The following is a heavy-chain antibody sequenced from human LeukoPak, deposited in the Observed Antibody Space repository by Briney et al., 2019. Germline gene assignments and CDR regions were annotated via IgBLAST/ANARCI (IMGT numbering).Heavy chain of an antibody. CDR1: GGSISSSSYY. V-gene: IGHV4-39*01. CDR3: ARHSGYCSGGSCYYYYFDY. D-gene: IGHD2-15*01. CDR2: IYYSGST. Sequence: SETLSHTCTVSGGSISSSSYYWGWVRQPPGKGLEWIGSIYYSGSTYYNPSLKSRVTISVDASKNQFSLKLSSVTAADTAVYYCARHSGYCSGGSCYYYYFDYWGQGTLVTVSS. J-gene: IGHJ4*02.